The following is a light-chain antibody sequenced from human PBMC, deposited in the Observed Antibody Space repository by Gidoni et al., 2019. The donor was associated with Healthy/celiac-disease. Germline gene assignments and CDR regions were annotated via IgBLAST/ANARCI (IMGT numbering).Light chain of an antibody. Sequence: SYELTQPPSAPVSPGQTASITCSGDKLGDKYACWYQQRPGQSPVLVIYQDTKRPSGIPERFSGSNSGNTATLTISGTQAMDEADYYCQAWDSSTWVFGGGTKLTVL. CDR2: QDT. CDR3: QAWDSSTWV. CDR1: KLGDKY. J-gene: IGLJ2*01. V-gene: IGLV3-1*01.